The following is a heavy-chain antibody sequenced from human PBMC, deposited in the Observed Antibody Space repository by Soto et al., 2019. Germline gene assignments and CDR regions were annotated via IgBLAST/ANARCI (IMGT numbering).Heavy chain of an antibody. CDR1: GGCFSGYY. CDR2: INHSGST. Sequence: SETLSLTCAVYGGCFSGYYWSWIRQPPGKGLEWIGEINHSGSTNYNPSLKSRVTISVDTSKNQFSLKLSSVTAADTAVYYCARGPWGIAVAGDYYYYGMDVWGQGTTVT. D-gene: IGHD6-19*01. CDR3: ARGPWGIAVAGDYYYYGMDV. V-gene: IGHV4-34*01. J-gene: IGHJ6*02.